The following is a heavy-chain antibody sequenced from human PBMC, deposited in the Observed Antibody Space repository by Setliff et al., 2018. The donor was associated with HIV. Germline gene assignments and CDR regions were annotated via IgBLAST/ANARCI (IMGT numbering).Heavy chain of an antibody. D-gene: IGHD3-10*01. J-gene: IGHJ4*02. Sequence: KPSETLSLTCAVYGGSLSGFYWTFIRQSPGKGLEWIGEVTHSGSTTYDPSLKSRITISVDTSKNQFSLKLTSVTAAETAMYYCARLSGGMVPNYWGQGTLVTVSS. CDR2: VTHSGST. V-gene: IGHV4-34*01. CDR1: GGSLSGFY. CDR3: ARLSGGMVPNY.